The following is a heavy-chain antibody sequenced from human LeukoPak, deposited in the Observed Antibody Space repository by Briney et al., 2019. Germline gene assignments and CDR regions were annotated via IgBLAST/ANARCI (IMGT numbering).Heavy chain of an antibody. CDR1: GFTLSAYS. Sequence: GGSLSLSCAASGFTLSAYSKTGARGAPGKGGEWASSISSSSKCIYYTDSVKGRFTISRDKAKNSLYLQTNSLRAEDTAVYYCARITPDSNGYTIDYWGQGTLVTVSS. V-gene: IGHV3-21*01. D-gene: IGHD3-22*01. CDR3: ARITPDSNGYTIDY. J-gene: IGHJ4*02. CDR2: ISSSSKCI.